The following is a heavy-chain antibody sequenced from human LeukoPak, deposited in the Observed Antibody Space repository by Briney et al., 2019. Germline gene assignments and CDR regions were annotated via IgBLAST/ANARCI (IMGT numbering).Heavy chain of an antibody. CDR1: GGSISSSSYY. CDR2: IYYSGST. CDR3: VRRGSSWDYFDS. J-gene: IGHJ4*02. V-gene: IGHV4-39*01. Sequence: SETLSLTCTVSGGSISSSSYYWGWIRQSPGKELEWIGHIYYSGSTYYSPSLKSRATISVDTSKNQFSLTLNSVTAADTAIYYCVRRGSSWDYFDSWGQGTLVTVSS. D-gene: IGHD6-13*01.